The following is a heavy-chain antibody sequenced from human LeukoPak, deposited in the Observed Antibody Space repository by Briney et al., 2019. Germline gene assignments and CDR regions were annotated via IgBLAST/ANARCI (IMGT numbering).Heavy chain of an antibody. CDR3: ARHSTYYDFWSGYRSPMDV. D-gene: IGHD3-3*01. Sequence: PSETLSLTCTVSGGSISSSSYYWGWIRQPPGTGLEWIGSIYYSGSTYYNPSLKSRVTISVDTSKNQFSLKLSSVTAADTAVYYCARHSTYYDFWSGYRSPMDVWGKGTTVTVSS. V-gene: IGHV4-39*01. CDR2: IYYSGST. J-gene: IGHJ6*04. CDR1: GGSISSSSYY.